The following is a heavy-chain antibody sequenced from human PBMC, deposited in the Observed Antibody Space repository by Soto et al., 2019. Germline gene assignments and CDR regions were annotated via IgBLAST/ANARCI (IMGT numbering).Heavy chain of an antibody. Sequence: GESLKISGKGSGYSFTSYWISWVRQMPGKGLEWMGRIDPSDSYTNYSPSFQGHVTISADKSISTAYLQWSSLKASDTAMYYCARHLTGTQGYNWFDPWGQGTLVTVSS. V-gene: IGHV5-10-1*01. CDR3: ARHLTGTQGYNWFDP. CDR1: GYSFTSYW. J-gene: IGHJ5*02. CDR2: IDPSDSYT. D-gene: IGHD1-20*01.